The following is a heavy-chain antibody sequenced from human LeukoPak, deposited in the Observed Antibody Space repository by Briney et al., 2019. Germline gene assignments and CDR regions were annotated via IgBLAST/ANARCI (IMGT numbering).Heavy chain of an antibody. CDR2: INQDGSQK. CDR3: ARLKDDVTKLDY. D-gene: IGHD2-8*01. V-gene: IGHV3-7*01. J-gene: IGHJ4*02. CDR1: GFTFSTYW. Sequence: GGSLRLSCAASGFTFSTYWMSWVRQAPGKGLEWVANINQDGSQKRYVDSVQGRFTISRDNTKNSLFLQMNSLRAEDTAVYYCARLKDDVTKLDYWGQGTLVTVSS.